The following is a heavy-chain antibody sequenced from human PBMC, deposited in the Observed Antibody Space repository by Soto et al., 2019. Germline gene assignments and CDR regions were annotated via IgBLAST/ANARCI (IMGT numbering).Heavy chain of an antibody. CDR3: ARAGHSSGGTGWFDP. CDR2: IYYSGST. J-gene: IGHJ5*02. CDR1: GGSISSGDYY. V-gene: IGHV4-30-4*01. D-gene: IGHD6-19*01. Sequence: QVQLQESGPGLVKPSQTLSLTCTVSGGSISSGDYYWSWIRQPPGKGLEWIGYIYYSGSTYYIPSLKSRVTISVDTSKNQFSLKLSSVTAADTAVYYCARAGHSSGGTGWFDPWGQGTLVTVSS.